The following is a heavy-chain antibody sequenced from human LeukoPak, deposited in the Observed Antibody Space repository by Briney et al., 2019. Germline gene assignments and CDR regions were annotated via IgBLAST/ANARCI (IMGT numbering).Heavy chain of an antibody. CDR1: GFTFSSYG. J-gene: IGHJ4*02. CDR2: ISYDGSNK. CDR3: AKEIGLNYYDSSGQLGVDY. V-gene: IGHV3-30*18. D-gene: IGHD3-22*01. Sequence: PGGSLRLSCAASGFTFSSYGMHWVRQAPGKGLEWVAVISYDGSNKYYADSVKGRFTISRDNSKNTLYLQMNSLRAEDTAVYYCAKEIGLNYYDSSGQLGVDYWGQGTLVTVSS.